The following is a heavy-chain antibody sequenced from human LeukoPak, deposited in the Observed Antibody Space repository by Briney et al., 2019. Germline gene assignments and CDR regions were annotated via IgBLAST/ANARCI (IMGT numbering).Heavy chain of an antibody. CDR2: INHSGST. D-gene: IGHD1-26*01. V-gene: IGHV4-34*01. Sequence: PSETLSLTCAVYGGSFSGYYWSWIRQPPGKGLEWIGEINHSGSTNYSPSLESRVTISLDTSKNQFSLQLSSVTAADTAVYYCARRGVGATTWDAFDIWGQGTLVTVSS. CDR1: GGSFSGYY. J-gene: IGHJ3*02. CDR3: ARRGVGATTWDAFDI.